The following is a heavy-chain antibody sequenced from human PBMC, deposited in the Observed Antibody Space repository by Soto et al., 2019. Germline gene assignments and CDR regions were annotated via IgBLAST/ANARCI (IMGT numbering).Heavy chain of an antibody. CDR2: IYWDDDK. CDR3: APSLGEDWFDP. V-gene: IGHV2-5*02. CDR1: GFSLTTSGVG. D-gene: IGHD3-16*01. Sequence: QITLKESGPTLVKSTQTLTLTCTFSGFSLTTSGVGVGWIRQPPGKALEWLALIYWDDDKRYSPSLKSRLTXTXXTSKNQVVLMMTNMDPVDTATYYCAPSLGEDWFDPWGQGTLVTVSS. J-gene: IGHJ5*02.